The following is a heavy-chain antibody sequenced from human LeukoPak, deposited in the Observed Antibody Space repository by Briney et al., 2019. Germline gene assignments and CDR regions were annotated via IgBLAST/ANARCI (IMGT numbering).Heavy chain of an antibody. CDR1: GYTFYNYA. CDR3: AKYGSGQLWLLGWYFDF. Sequence: GGSQRLSCAASGYTFYNYAVTWVRQAPGKGLEWVLSISHDGASTHYADSVKGRFTISRDNSKNTVFLQMDSLRAEDTAVYFCAKYGSGQLWLLGWYFDFWGRGTLVSVSS. V-gene: IGHV3-23*01. J-gene: IGHJ2*01. CDR2: ISHDGAST. D-gene: IGHD3-16*01.